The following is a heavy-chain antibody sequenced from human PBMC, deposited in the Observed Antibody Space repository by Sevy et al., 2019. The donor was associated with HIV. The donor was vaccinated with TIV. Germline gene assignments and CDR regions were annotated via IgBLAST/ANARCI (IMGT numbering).Heavy chain of an antibody. J-gene: IGHJ3*02. CDR3: ARARRYDSSGYYQDAFDI. D-gene: IGHD3-22*01. Sequence: SETLSLTCTVSGGSISSYYWSWIRQPPGKGLEWIGYIYYSGSTNYNPSLKSRVTISVDTSKNQFSLKLSSVTAADTVVYYCARARRYDSSGYYQDAFDIWGQGTMVTVSS. V-gene: IGHV4-59*01. CDR2: IYYSGST. CDR1: GGSISSYY.